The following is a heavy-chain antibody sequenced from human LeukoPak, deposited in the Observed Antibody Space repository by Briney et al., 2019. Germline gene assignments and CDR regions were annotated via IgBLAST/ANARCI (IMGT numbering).Heavy chain of an antibody. D-gene: IGHD5-12*01. J-gene: IGHJ2*01. CDR1: GGSISSGDYY. CDR2: IYYSGST. Sequence: KSSQTLSLTCTVSGGSISSGDYYWSWIRQPPGKGLEWIGYIYYSGSTYYNPSLKSRVTISVDTSKNQFSLKLSSVTAADTAVYYCARHPPSGQGYFDLWGRGTLVTVSS. CDR3: ARHPPSGQGYFDL. V-gene: IGHV4-30-4*08.